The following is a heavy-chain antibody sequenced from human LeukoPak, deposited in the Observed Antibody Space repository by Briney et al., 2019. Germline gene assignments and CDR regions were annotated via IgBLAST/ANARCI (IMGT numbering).Heavy chain of an antibody. V-gene: IGHV3-33*01. D-gene: IGHD3-22*01. CDR3: ARDILWRDSSLYYFDY. Sequence: GGSLRLSCAASGFTFSSYGMHWVRQAPGKGLEWVALIWYDGSNRYYTDSVKGRFTISRDNSKNTLYLQMTSLSAEDTAVYYCARDILWRDSSLYYFDYWGQGTLVTVSS. J-gene: IGHJ4*02. CDR2: IWYDGSNR. CDR1: GFTFSSYG.